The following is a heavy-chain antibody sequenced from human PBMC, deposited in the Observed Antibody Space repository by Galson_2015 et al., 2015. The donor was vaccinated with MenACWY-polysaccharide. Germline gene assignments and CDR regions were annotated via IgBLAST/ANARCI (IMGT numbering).Heavy chain of an antibody. CDR3: VGPLGRGGTGAYGMDA. CDR2: INSDASST. D-gene: IGHD3-10*01. Sequence: SLRLSCAASGLTFSNNWIHWVRQAPGKGLVWVSRINSDASSTAYADSVKGRFTISRDNAKNTLYLQMNSLRVEDTAVYYCVGPLGRGGTGAYGMDAWGQGTTVRLL. V-gene: IGHV3-74*01. J-gene: IGHJ6*02. CDR1: GLTFSNNW.